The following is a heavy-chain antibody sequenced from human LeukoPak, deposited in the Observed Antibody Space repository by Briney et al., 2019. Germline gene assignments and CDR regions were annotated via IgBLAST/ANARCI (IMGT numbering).Heavy chain of an antibody. V-gene: IGHV1-2*02. CDR1: GYTFTGYY. Sequence: ASVKVSCKASGYTFTGYYMHWVRQAPGQGLAWMGWINPNSGGTNYAQKFQGRVTMTRDTSISTAYMELSRLRSDDTAVYYCARQCLDSSGWCEFDYWGQGTLVTVSS. CDR2: INPNSGGT. J-gene: IGHJ4*02. D-gene: IGHD6-19*01. CDR3: ARQCLDSSGWCEFDY.